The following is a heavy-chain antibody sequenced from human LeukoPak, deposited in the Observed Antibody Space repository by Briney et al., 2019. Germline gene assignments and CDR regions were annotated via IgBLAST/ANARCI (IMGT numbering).Heavy chain of an antibody. V-gene: IGHV3-23*01. Sequence: GGSLRLSCAASGFTFSSYAMSWVRQAPGKGREWVSAISGSGGSTYYADSVKGRFTISRDNSKNTLYLQMNSPRAEDTAVYYCAPDVDTAMVDFDYWGQGTLVTVSS. CDR1: GFTFSSYA. J-gene: IGHJ4*02. D-gene: IGHD5-18*01. CDR2: ISGSGGST. CDR3: APDVDTAMVDFDY.